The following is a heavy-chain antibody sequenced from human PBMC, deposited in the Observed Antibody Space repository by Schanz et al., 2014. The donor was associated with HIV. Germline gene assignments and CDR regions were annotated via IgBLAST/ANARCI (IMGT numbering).Heavy chain of an antibody. CDR2: ISETGSRS. V-gene: IGHV3-23*01. CDR1: GFSFSRYA. D-gene: IGHD1-26*01. CDR3: AKPHFNGSTSGDY. Sequence: EVQLLDSGGGLVQPGGSLRVSCAASGFSFSRYAMNWVRQAPGKGLEWVSGISETGSRSFYADSVKGRSAISRDNSKNTLYLQLNRLRAEDTAVYYCAKPHFNGSTSGDYWGQGTLVTVSS. J-gene: IGHJ4*02.